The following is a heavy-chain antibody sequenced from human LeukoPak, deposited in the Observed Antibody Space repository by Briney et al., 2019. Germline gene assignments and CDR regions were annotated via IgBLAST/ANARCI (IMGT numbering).Heavy chain of an antibody. CDR3: ARHGAPIPDFDY. CDR2: IDPSDSYT. CDR1: GYSFTSYW. D-gene: IGHD2-21*01. V-gene: IGHV5-10-1*01. Sequence: GESLKISCKGSGYSFTSYWISWVRQMPGKGLEWMGRIDPSDSYTNYSPSFQGHVTISAVKSISTAYLQWSSLKASDTAMYYCARHGAPIPDFDYWGQGTLVTVSS. J-gene: IGHJ4*02.